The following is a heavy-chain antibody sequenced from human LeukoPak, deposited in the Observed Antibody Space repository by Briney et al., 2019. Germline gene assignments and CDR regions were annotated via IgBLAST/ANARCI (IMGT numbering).Heavy chain of an antibody. V-gene: IGHV3-30*02. J-gene: IGHJ3*02. CDR1: GLTFSGYG. CDR3: ARYNYDVLDAFDI. CDR2: IQFDGSQK. Sequence: GGSLRLSCAASGAAASGLTFSGYGMHWVRQAPGKGLEWVAFIQFDGSQKHFADSVKGRFTISRDNAKNSLYLQMNSLRAEDTAVYYCARYNYDVLDAFDIWGQGTMVTVSS. D-gene: IGHD3-22*01.